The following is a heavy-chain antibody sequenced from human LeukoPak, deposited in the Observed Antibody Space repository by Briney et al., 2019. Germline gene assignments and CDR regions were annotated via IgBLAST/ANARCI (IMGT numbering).Heavy chain of an antibody. V-gene: IGHV3-53*01. CDR3: AREPMGGWFDP. J-gene: IGHJ5*02. D-gene: IGHD3-10*01. Sequence: PGGSLRLSCVASGFTVSSNYMSWVRQAPGKGLEWVSVIYSGGSTYYADSVKGRFTISRDNSKNTLYLQMNSLRAEDTAVYYCAREPMGGWFDPWGQGTLDTVSS. CDR1: GFTVSSNY. CDR2: IYSGGST.